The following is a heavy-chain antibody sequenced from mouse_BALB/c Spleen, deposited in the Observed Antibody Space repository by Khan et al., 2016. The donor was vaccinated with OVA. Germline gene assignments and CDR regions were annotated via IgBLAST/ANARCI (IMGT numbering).Heavy chain of an antibody. V-gene: IGHV3-8*02. J-gene: IGHJ3*01. CDR1: GDSITSGY. CDR3: ARSSYRYAFAY. D-gene: IGHD2-14*01. Sequence: EVQLQESGPSLVKPSQTLSLTCSVTGDSITSGYWNWIRKFPGNKFEFMGYIIYTGSIYYNPSLKSRISITRHTSKNQYYLQLNPVTTEDTATYYCARSSYRYAFAYWGQGTLVTVSA. CDR2: IIYTGSI.